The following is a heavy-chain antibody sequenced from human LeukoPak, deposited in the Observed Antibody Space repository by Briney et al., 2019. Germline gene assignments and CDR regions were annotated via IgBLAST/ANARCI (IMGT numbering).Heavy chain of an antibody. Sequence: SGGSLRLSCAASGFTFDDYGMSWVRQAPGKGLEWVSGINWNGGSTGYADSVKGRFTISRDNAKNSLYLQMNSLRAEDTALYYCARAASGYYDSSGYYPDAFDIWGQGTMVTVSS. D-gene: IGHD3-22*01. CDR1: GFTFDDYG. V-gene: IGHV3-20*04. J-gene: IGHJ3*02. CDR3: ARAASGYYDSSGYYPDAFDI. CDR2: INWNGGST.